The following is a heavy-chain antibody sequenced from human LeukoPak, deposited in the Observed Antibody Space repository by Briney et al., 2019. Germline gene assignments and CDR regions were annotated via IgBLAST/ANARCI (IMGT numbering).Heavy chain of an antibody. CDR1: GFTFSSHA. CDR2: ISGSRGST. J-gene: IGHJ4*02. Sequence: GGSLRLSCAASGFTFSSHAMSWVRQAPGKGLEWVSAISGSRGSTYYADSVKGRFTISRDNSKNTLYLQMNSLRAEDTAVYYCAKGSRGSYYSIKSGFDYWGQGTLGTAS. D-gene: IGHD1-26*01. CDR3: AKGSRGSYYSIKSGFDY. V-gene: IGHV3-23*01.